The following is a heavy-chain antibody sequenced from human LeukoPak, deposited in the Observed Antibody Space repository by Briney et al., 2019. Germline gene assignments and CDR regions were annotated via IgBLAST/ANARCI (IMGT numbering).Heavy chain of an antibody. CDR1: GFTFGSYA. D-gene: IGHD2-15*01. Sequence: GGSLRLSCAASGFTFGSYAMRWVRQAPGKGLEWVSGISGSGGSTYYADSVKGRYTISRDNSKNTLYLQMNSLRAEDTAVYYCARGDCSGGSCYLSLTTIDYWGQGTLVTVSS. CDR2: ISGSGGST. V-gene: IGHV3-23*01. J-gene: IGHJ4*02. CDR3: ARGDCSGGSCYLSLTTIDY.